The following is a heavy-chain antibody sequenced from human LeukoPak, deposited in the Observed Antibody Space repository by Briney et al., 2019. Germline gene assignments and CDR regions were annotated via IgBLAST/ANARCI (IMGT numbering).Heavy chain of an antibody. CDR2: ISPDGRNI. Sequence: PGGSVKLSCAASGFTLSDYWMNWVRQVPGKGPVWVSHISPDGRNIAYADSVKGRFTISRDSAKNTLYLQMNSLRVGDTAVYYCVSDGGGTTPYDCWGQGTLVTVSS. CDR3: VSDGGGTTPYDC. V-gene: IGHV3-74*01. J-gene: IGHJ4*02. CDR1: GFTLSDYW. D-gene: IGHD1-7*01.